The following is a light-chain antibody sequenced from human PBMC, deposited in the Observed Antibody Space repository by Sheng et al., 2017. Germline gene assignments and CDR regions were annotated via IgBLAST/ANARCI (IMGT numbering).Light chain of an antibody. J-gene: IGKJ2*01. V-gene: IGKV1-12*02. Sequence: DIRMTQSPSSVSASVGDRVTITCRASQGISSWLAWYQERPGKAPNLLIFGASSLHSGVPSRFSGSGSGTDFTLTISSLQPEDFATYYCQQYFSTPYTFGQGTKLEIK. CDR2: GAS. CDR1: QGISSW. CDR3: QQYFSTPYT.